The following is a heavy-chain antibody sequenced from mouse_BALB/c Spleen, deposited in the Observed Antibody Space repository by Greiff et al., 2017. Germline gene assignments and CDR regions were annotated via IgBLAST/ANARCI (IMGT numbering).Heavy chain of an antibody. CDR1: VYTFTSYW. Sequence: LQQPGSELVRPGASVKLSCKASVYTFTSYWMHWVKQRPGQGLEWIGNIYPGSGSTNYDEKFKSKATLTVDTSSSTAYMQLSSLTSEDSAVYYCTRGGGYYVAWVAYWGQGTLVTVSA. CDR2: IYPGSGST. V-gene: IGHV1S22*01. D-gene: IGHD2-3*01. J-gene: IGHJ3*01. CDR3: TRGGGYYVAWVAY.